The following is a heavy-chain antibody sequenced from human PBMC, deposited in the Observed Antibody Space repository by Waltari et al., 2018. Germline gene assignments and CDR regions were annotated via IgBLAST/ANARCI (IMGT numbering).Heavy chain of an antibody. J-gene: IGHJ6*02. Sequence: QLQLQESGPGLVKPSETLSLTCTVSGGSIRSSSYYWGWIRQPPGKGLEWIGSIYYSGSTYYNPALKSRVTISVDTSKNQFSLKLSSVTAADTAVYYCARPHLLGYSTNGVCYDYGMDVWGQGTTVTVSS. CDR3: ARPHLLGYSTNGVCYDYGMDV. D-gene: IGHD2-8*01. CDR1: GGSIRSSSYY. V-gene: IGHV4-39*01. CDR2: IYYSGST.